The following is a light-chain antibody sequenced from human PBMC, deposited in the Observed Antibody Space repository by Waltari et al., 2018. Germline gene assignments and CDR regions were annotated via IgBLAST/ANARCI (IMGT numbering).Light chain of an antibody. V-gene: IGLV2-14*03. CDR1: SSDIGGSDY. CDR3: SSYAPSSTV. J-gene: IGLJ2*01. Sequence: QSALTQPASVSGSPGQSITISCTGTSSDIGGSDYVSWYQQHPGKAPKLMIYDIIKRPSGVSDRFSGSKSGNTASLTISGLQAEDEADYYCSSYAPSSTVFGGGTKLTVL. CDR2: DII.